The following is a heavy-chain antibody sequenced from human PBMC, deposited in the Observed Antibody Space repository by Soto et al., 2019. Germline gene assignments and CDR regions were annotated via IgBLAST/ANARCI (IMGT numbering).Heavy chain of an antibody. J-gene: IGHJ4*02. CDR1: GGTFSSYA. CDR2: IIPIFGTA. CDR3: ARRAETNGWNGFGADKYYFDF. D-gene: IGHD1-1*01. Sequence: SVKVSCKASGGTFSSYAISWVRQAPGQGLEWMGGIIPIFGTANYAQKFQGRVTITADKSTSTAYMELSSLRSEDTAVYYCARRAETNGWNGFGADKYYFDFWGQGTLVTVSS. V-gene: IGHV1-69*06.